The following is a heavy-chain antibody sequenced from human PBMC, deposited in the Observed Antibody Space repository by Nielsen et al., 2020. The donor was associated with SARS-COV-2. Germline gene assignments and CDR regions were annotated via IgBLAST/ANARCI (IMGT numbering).Heavy chain of an antibody. Sequence: GESLKISCAASGFTLGTYWMHWVRQAPGKGLVWISYINTDGRSTTYADSVKGRFTISRDNAKNTLFLQMNSLRAEDTAVYYCVRESIAAAVDFDYWGQGTLVTVSS. V-gene: IGHV3-74*01. J-gene: IGHJ4*02. D-gene: IGHD6-13*01. CDR2: INTDGRST. CDR1: GFTLGTYW. CDR3: VRESIAAAVDFDY.